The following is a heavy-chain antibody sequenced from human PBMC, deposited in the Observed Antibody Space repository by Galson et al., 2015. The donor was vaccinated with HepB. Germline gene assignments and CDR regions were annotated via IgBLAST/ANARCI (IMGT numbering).Heavy chain of an antibody. D-gene: IGHD3-16*01. CDR1: GSSFSNYA. CDR3: AKGGPGRIGMMIIISLGFDP. V-gene: IGHV3-30*18. J-gene: IGHJ5*02. CDR2: LSYDGSLR. Sequence: CASSGSSFSNYAIHWVRQAPGKWLEWMAVLSYDGSLRYYSDSVTGRFTVSRDPSWSILYLQVNSLRVDDTAVYYCAKGGPGRIGMMIIISLGFDPWGQGTLVIVSS.